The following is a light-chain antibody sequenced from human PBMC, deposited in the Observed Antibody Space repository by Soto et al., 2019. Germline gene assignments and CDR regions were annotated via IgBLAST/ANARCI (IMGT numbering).Light chain of an antibody. V-gene: IGKV1-5*03. Sequence: DIQMTQSPSTLSASVGDRVTITCRARQTINSCLAWYQVKPGKAPKLLIYKATSLPSGVPSRFSRSGSRTDFTLTLSNLQHDDFPTNFCQQCDSWYHYTFGQRTKVEIK. CDR2: KAT. CDR3: QQCDSWYHYT. CDR1: QTINSC. J-gene: IGKJ2*01.